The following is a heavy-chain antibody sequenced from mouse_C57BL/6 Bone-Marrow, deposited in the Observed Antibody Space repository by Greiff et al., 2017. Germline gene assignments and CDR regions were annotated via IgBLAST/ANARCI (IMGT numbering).Heavy chain of an antibody. CDR1: GFTFSDYG. Sequence: EVQLQQSGGGLVKPGGSLKLSCAASGFTFSDYGMHWVRQAPETGLEWVAYISSGSSTIYYADTVKGRFTISRDNAKNTLFLQMTSLRSEDTAMYYCARSVLYAMDYWGQGTSVTVSS. CDR3: ARSVLYAMDY. CDR2: ISSGSSTI. V-gene: IGHV5-17*01. J-gene: IGHJ4*01.